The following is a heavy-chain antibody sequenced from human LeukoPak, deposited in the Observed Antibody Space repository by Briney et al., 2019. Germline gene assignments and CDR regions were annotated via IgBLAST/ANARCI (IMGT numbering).Heavy chain of an antibody. CDR3: ARDHNGSGTFDY. CDR2: INHSGST. V-gene: IGHV4-4*02. J-gene: IGHJ4*02. Sequence: NPSGTLSLTCAVSGGSISSSNWWSWVRQPPGKGLEWIGEINHSGSTNYNPSLKSRVTISVDTSKNQFSLKLSSVTAADTAVYYCARDHNGSGTFDYWGQGTLVTVSS. CDR1: GGSISSSNW. D-gene: IGHD3-10*01.